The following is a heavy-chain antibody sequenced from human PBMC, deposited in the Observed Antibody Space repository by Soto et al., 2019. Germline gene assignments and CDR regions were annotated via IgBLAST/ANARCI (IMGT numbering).Heavy chain of an antibody. J-gene: IGHJ5*02. CDR2: ISGSGGST. CDR3: AKDSSREDYVWGSYRPTPLDS. D-gene: IGHD3-16*02. CDR1: GFTFSSYA. Sequence: LGGSLRLSCAASGFTFSSYAMSWVRQAPGKGLEWVSAISGSGGSTYYADSVKGRFTISRDNSKNTLYLQMNSLRAEDTAVYYCAKDSSREDYVWGSYRPTPLDSWGQGTLVTVSS. V-gene: IGHV3-23*01.